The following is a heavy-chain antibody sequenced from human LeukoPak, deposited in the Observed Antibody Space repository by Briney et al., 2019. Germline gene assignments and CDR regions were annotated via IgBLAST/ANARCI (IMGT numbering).Heavy chain of an antibody. Sequence: ASVKVSCKASGYTFTSYGISWVRQAPGQGLEWMGWISAYNGNTNYAQKLQGRVTMTTDTSTSTAYMELRSLRSDDTAVYYCARFREGYDFSFWFDPWGQGTLVTVSS. D-gene: IGHD3-3*01. J-gene: IGHJ5*02. CDR3: ARFREGYDFSFWFDP. CDR2: ISAYNGNT. V-gene: IGHV1-18*01. CDR1: GYTFTSYG.